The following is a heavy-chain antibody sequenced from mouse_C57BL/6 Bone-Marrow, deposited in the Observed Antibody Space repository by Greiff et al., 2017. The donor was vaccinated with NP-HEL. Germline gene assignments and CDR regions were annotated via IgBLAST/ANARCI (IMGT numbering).Heavy chain of an antibody. CDR1: GYTFTSYW. V-gene: IGHV1-50*01. CDR2: IDPSDSYT. J-gene: IGHJ2*01. Sequence: QVQLQQPGAELVKPGASVKLSCKASGYTFTSYWMQWVKQRPGQGLEWIGEIDPSDSYTNYNQKFKGKATLTVDTSSSTAYMQLSSLTSEDSAVYYCAVPSYYDYDPCYWGQGTTLTVSS. CDR3: AVPSYYDYDPCY. D-gene: IGHD2-4*01.